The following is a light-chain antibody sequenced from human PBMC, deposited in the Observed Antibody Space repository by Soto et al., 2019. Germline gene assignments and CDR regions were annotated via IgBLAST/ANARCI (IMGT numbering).Light chain of an antibody. CDR2: DAS. CDR1: QSVSNY. Sequence: EIVLTQSPATLSLSPGERATRSCRASQSVSNYLAWYQHKPGQAPRLLIYDASSRATGIPARFSGSGSGTDFTLTISSLESEDSAVYYCQQRSDWPSISFGQGTRLEI. J-gene: IGKJ5*01. V-gene: IGKV3-11*01. CDR3: QQRSDWPSIS.